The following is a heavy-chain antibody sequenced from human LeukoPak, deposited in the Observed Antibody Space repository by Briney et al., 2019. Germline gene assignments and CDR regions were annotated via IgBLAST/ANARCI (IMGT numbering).Heavy chain of an antibody. J-gene: IGHJ4*02. CDR2: ITFTGLGL. D-gene: IGHD2-15*01. Sequence: GGSLRLSCAASGFTFSSAGMTWVRQAPGKGLEWVSTITFTGLGLYYADSVKGRFTISRDSSKNTLFLQMNRLRPEDAAVYYCAKAPVTTCRGAFCYPFDYWGLGTLVTVSS. CDR1: GFTFSSAG. V-gene: IGHV3-23*01. CDR3: AKAPVTTCRGAFCYPFDY.